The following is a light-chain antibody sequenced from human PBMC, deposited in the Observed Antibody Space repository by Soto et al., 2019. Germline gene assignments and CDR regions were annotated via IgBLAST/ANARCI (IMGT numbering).Light chain of an antibody. CDR3: QSHDSSLGDWV. Sequence: QSVLTQPPSVSGAPGQRVTISCTGSSSNIGAPYDVHWYQQLPGTAPKLLIYGNNNRPSGVPGRFSGSKSGTSASLAITGLQAEDETDYYCQSHDSSLGDWVFGGGTKLTVL. V-gene: IGLV1-40*01. CDR1: SSNIGAPYD. J-gene: IGLJ3*02. CDR2: GNN.